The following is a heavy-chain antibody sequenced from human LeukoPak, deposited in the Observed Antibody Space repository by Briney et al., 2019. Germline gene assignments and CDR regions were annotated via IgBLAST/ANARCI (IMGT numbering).Heavy chain of an antibody. Sequence: SETLSLTCTVSGGSISSYYWSWIRQPPGKGLEWIGYFYYSGSTNYNPALKSRVTISVDTSTNQFSLKLSSVTAADTAVYYCARDLYGGYCSRTSCYGNFFDPWGQGTLVTVSS. V-gene: IGHV4-59*01. J-gene: IGHJ5*02. CDR3: ARDLYGGYCSRTSCYGNFFDP. D-gene: IGHD2-2*01. CDR2: FYYSGST. CDR1: GGSISSYY.